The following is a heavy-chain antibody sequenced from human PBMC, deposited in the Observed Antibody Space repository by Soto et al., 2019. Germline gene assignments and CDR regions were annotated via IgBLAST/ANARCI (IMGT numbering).Heavy chain of an antibody. CDR1: GFTFSSYA. D-gene: IGHD2-2*01. Sequence: GGSLRLSCAASGFTFSSYAMSWVRQAPGKGLERVSAISGSGGSTYYADSVKGRFTISRDNSKNTLYLQMNSLRAEDTAVYYCAKDLTDIVVVPAANWFDPWGQGTLVTVSS. CDR2: ISGSGGST. J-gene: IGHJ5*02. CDR3: AKDLTDIVVVPAANWFDP. V-gene: IGHV3-23*01.